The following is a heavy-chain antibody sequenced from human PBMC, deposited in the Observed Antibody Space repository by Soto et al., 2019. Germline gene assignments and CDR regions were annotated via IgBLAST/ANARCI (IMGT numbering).Heavy chain of an antibody. CDR1: GGTFNNHV. D-gene: IGHD3-10*01. CDR2: IIPIIGTP. V-gene: IGHV1-69*06. Sequence: QVHLVQSGAGVKKPGSSVKVSCKASGGTFNNHVFNWVRQAPGQGLEWMGGIIPIIGTPNHAQKFQGRVTISADKSTRTVYLDLSSLRSDDTAVYYCTRDLEFRDGNISHLDYWGQGTLVTVSS. J-gene: IGHJ4*02. CDR3: TRDLEFRDGNISHLDY.